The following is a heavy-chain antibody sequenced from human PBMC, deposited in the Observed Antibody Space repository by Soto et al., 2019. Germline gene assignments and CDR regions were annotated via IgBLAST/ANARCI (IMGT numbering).Heavy chain of an antibody. CDR1: GGSISSYY. V-gene: IGHV4-59*01. J-gene: IGHJ6*02. CDR3: AREWGLLPSNVMNV. Sequence: ASETLSLTCTVSGGSISSYYWTWLRQPPGKGLEWIGYISYTGRTKYNPSLQSRVTISVDTSKNDFSLNLSSVTAADTAVYFCAREWGLLPSNVMNVWGQGTAVTVSS. CDR2: ISYTGRT. D-gene: IGHD7-27*01.